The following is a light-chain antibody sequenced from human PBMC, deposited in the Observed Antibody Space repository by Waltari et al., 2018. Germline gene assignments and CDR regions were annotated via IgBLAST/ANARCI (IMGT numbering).Light chain of an antibody. CDR3: MQSIQMPLT. CDR1: QSLLHTDGRRY. V-gene: IGKV2D-29*01. J-gene: IGKJ4*01. CDR2: EVS. Sequence: DIVMTQTPVSLSVTPGQPASISCKSSQSLLHTDGRRYLYWDLQKPRQPPQRLIHEVSKRFSGVPDRFRGIWSGTDFTLKIIRVEAEDVWVYYCMQSIQMPLTFGGGTKVEI.